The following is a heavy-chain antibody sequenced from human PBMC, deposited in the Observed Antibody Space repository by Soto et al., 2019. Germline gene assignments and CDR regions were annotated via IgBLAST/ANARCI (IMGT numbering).Heavy chain of an antibody. J-gene: IGHJ4*02. CDR2: IFDSGTT. Sequence: SETLSLTCTVSGGSIGTSCWSWIRQPPGEGLEWIGHIFDSGTTYTNPSLRSQVAISLDTSKNHFSLKLSSVTAADTAVYYCARSQTTVTSYDYWGQGTLVTVSS. CDR1: GGSIGTSC. D-gene: IGHD4-17*01. V-gene: IGHV4-59*12. CDR3: ARSQTTVTSYDY.